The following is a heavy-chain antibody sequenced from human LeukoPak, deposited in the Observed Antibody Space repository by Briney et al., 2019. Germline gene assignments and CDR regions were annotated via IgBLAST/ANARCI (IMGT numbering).Heavy chain of an antibody. CDR2: ISGSGGST. J-gene: IGHJ4*02. CDR1: GFTFSSYA. D-gene: IGHD1-26*01. V-gene: IGHV3-23*01. Sequence: GGSLRLSCAASGFTFSSYAMSWVRQAPGKGLEWVSAISGSGGSTYYADSVKGRFTISRDNSKNTLYPQMNSLRAEDTAVYYCARATGSYYSLGYWGQGTLVTVSS. CDR3: ARATGSYYSLGY.